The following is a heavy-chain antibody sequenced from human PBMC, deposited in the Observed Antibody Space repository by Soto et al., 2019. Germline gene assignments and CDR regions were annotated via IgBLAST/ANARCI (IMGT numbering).Heavy chain of an antibody. CDR2: MNPNSGNT. D-gene: IGHD3-16*01. CDR3: ARLKQDYAVA. Sequence: ASVKVSCKASGGTFSTYTISWVRQATGQGLEWMGWMNPNSGNTAYAQKFQGRVTMTRNTSISTAYMELSSLRSEDTAVYYCARLKQDYAVAWGQGTLVTVSS. CDR1: GGTFSTYT. J-gene: IGHJ4*02. V-gene: IGHV1-8*02.